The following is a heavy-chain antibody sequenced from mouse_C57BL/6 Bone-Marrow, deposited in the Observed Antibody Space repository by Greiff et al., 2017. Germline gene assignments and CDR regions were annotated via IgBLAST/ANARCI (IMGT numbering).Heavy chain of an antibody. J-gene: IGHJ4*01. V-gene: IGHV14-3*01. CDR2: IDPANGNT. CDR3: ARIPNTTRINYYAMDY. D-gene: IGHD1-1*01. Sequence: EVQLQQSVAELVRPGASVKLSCTASGFYIQNTYMHWVKQRPEQGLEWIGRIDPANGNTKYAPKFQGKATITADTSSHTAYLQLSSLTSEDTTIYYCARIPNTTRINYYAMDYWGQGTSVTVSS. CDR1: GFYIQNTY.